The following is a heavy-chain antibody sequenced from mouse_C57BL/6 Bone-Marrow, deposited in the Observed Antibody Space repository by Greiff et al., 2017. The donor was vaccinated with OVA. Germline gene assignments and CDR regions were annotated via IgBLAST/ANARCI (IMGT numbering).Heavy chain of an antibody. CDR3: ARDYGSNGGDLDY. CDR1: GYTFTNYW. J-gene: IGHJ4*01. V-gene: IGHV1-55*01. D-gene: IGHD1-1*01. CDR2: VFPGSGGS. Sequence: VQLQQPGAELVKPGASVKLSCRASGYTFTNYWITWVRQRPGQGLEWIGDVFPGSGGSNNNQKFKRRATLTVDTSSSTAYMQLSSLTSEDSAVYSGARDYGSNGGDLDYWGQGTSVTVSS.